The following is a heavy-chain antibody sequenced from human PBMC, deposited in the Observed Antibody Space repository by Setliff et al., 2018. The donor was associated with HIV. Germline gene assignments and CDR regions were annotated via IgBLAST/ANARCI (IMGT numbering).Heavy chain of an antibody. CDR1: GGSFNDYY. CDR3: ARETEAGTFDY. J-gene: IGHJ4*02. CDR2: IIHSGSI. V-gene: IGHV4-34*12. D-gene: IGHD6-19*01. Sequence: PSETLSLTCAVYGGSFNDYYWSWIRQPPGKGLEWIGEIIHSGSINYNPSLRSRVTISVDTYNNQFSLKVSSVTAADTAVYYCARETEAGTFDYWGQGTLVTVSS.